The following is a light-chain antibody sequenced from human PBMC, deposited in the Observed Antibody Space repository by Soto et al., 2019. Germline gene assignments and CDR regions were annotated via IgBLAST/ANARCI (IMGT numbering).Light chain of an antibody. CDR3: HQYDNWPKT. CDR2: GAS. CDR1: QSVSSD. J-gene: IGKJ5*01. Sequence: EIVMTQSPATLSVSPGERATLSCRTSQSVSSDLAWYQQEPGQAPRLLIYGASTRATGIPARFSGSGSGTEFTLTISSLQSEDFAVYYCHQYDNWPKTFGQGTRLEIK. V-gene: IGKV3-15*01.